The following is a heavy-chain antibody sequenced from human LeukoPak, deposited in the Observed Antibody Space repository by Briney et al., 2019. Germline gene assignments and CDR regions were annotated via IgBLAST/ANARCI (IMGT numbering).Heavy chain of an antibody. V-gene: IGHV4-59*01. J-gene: IGHJ4*02. CDR2: IYYSGST. D-gene: IGHD3-22*01. CDR3: ARETYYYDSSGYLFDY. CDR1: GGSISSYY. Sequence: SETLSLTXTVSGGSISSYYWSWIRQPPGKGLEWIGYIYYSGSTNYNPPLKSRVTISVDTSKNQFSLKLSSVTAADTAVYYCARETYYYDSSGYLFDYWGQGTLVTVSS.